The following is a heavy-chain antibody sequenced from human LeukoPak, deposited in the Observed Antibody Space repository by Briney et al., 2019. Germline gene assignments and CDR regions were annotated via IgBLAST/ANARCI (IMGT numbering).Heavy chain of an antibody. J-gene: IGHJ3*02. V-gene: IGHV3-48*03. D-gene: IGHD3-22*01. CDR1: GFTFSSYE. CDR3: AREATYYYDSSGSTHLLGDAFDI. Sequence: AGGSLRLSCAASGFTFSSYEMNWVRQAPGKGLEWVSYISSSGSTIYYADSVKGRFTISRDNSKNTLYLQMNSLRAEDTAVYYCAREATYYYDSSGSTHLLGDAFDIWGQGTMVTVSS. CDR2: ISSSGSTI.